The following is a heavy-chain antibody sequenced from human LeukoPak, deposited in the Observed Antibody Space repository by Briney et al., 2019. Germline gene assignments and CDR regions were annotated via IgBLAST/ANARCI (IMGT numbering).Heavy chain of an antibody. CDR3: AREGGGSRDLAFDI. J-gene: IGHJ3*02. CDR2: ISYDGSNK. CDR1: GFTFSSYA. D-gene: IGHD1-26*01. V-gene: IGHV3-30-3*01. Sequence: PGGSLRLSCAASGFTFSSYAMHWVRQAPGKGLEWVAVISYDGSNKYYADSVKGRFTIPRDNSKNTLYLQMNSLRVEDTAVYYCAREGGGSRDLAFDIWGQGTMVTVSS.